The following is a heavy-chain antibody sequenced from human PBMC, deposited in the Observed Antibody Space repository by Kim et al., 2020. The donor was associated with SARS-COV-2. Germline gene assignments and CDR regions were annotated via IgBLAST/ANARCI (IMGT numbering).Heavy chain of an antibody. D-gene: IGHD3-10*01. Sequence: SETLSLTCAVYGGSFSGYYWSWIRQPPGKGLEWIGEINHSGSTNYNPSLKSRVTISVDTSKNQFSLKLSSVTAADTAVYYCARGHLAPYYYGSGRGGNWFDPWGQGTLVTVSS. CDR2: INHSGST. CDR3: ARGHLAPYYYGSGRGGNWFDP. CDR1: GGSFSGYY. V-gene: IGHV4-34*01. J-gene: IGHJ5*02.